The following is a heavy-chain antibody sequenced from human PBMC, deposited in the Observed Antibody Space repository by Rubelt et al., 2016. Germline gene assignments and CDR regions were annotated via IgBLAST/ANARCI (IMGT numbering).Heavy chain of an antibody. Sequence: LVESGGGVVQPGRSLRLSCAASGFMFKNYGMHWVRQAPGKGLEGVSIVYSAGDKQYYADSVKGRFTIFRENVRKTLYLQINSVKTADTAVYYCARSSGSYTLFDDWGQGTLVTVS. CDR1: GFMFKNYG. CDR2: VYSAGDKQ. CDR3: ARSSGSYTLFDD. D-gene: IGHD3-10*01. J-gene: IGHJ4*02. V-gene: IGHV3-33*01.